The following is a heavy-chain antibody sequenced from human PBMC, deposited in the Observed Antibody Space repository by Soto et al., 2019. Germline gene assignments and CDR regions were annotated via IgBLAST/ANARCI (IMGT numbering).Heavy chain of an antibody. CDR1: GFTFSSYG. J-gene: IGHJ6*02. D-gene: IGHD3-22*01. Sequence: VQLVESGGGVVQPGRSLRLSCAASGFTFSSYGMHWVRQAPGKGLEWVAVIWYDGSNKYYADSVKGRFTISRDNSKNTLYLQMNSLRAEDTAVYYCAKVEYDSTPYYYGMDVWGQGTTVTVSS. CDR2: IWYDGSNK. V-gene: IGHV3-33*06. CDR3: AKVEYDSTPYYYGMDV.